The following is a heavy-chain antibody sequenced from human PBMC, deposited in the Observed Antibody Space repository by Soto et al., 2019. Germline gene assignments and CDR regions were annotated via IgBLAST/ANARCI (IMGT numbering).Heavy chain of an antibody. CDR1: GFSLSTSGVG. CDR3: AHIVVAGLGYDFDY. CDR2: IYWDDDK. V-gene: IGHV2-5*02. Sequence: SGPTLVNPTQTLTLTCTFSGFSLSTSGVGVGWIRQPPGKALEWLALIYWDDDKRYSPSLKSRLTITKGTSKNQVVLTMTNMDPVDTARYYCAHIVVAGLGYDFDYWGQGTLVTVSS. D-gene: IGHD6-19*01. J-gene: IGHJ4*02.